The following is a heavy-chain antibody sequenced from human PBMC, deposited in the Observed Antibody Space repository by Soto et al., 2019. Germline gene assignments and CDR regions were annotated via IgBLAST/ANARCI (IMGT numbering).Heavy chain of an antibody. CDR2: IYRGDSDT. D-gene: IGHD4-17*01. J-gene: IGHJ6*02. Sequence: GESLKSSCKGSVYSFTSYWIGWVRQMPGKGLEWMGLIYRGDSDTRYSPSFQGQVTISADKSISTAYLQWSSLKASDTAMYYCARHFFSDYGVNYGMDVWGQGTTVTVSS. V-gene: IGHV5-51*01. CDR1: VYSFTSYW. CDR3: ARHFFSDYGVNYGMDV.